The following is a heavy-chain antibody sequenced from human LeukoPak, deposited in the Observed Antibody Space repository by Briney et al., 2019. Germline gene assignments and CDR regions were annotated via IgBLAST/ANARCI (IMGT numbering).Heavy chain of an antibody. Sequence: PSETLSLTCTVSGGSISSYYWSWIRQPPGKGLEWIGYIYYSGSTNYNPSLKSRVTISVDTSKNQFSLKLSSVTAADTAVYYCARGSGSIAATEAAFDIWGQGTMVTVSS. J-gene: IGHJ3*02. D-gene: IGHD6-6*01. CDR2: IYYSGST. CDR3: ARGSGSIAATEAAFDI. CDR1: GGSISSYY. V-gene: IGHV4-59*01.